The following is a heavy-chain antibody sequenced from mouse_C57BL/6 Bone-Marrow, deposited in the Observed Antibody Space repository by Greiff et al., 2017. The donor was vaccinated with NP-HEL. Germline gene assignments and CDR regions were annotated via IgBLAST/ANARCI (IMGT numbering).Heavy chain of an antibody. CDR3: ARKSPYYDYEGY. CDR2: INPNNGGT. Sequence: EVQLQQSGPELVKPGASVKISCKASGYTFTDYYMNWVKQSHGKSLEWIGDINPNNGGTSYNQKFKGKATLTVDKSSSTAYMELRSLTSEDSAVYYCARKSPYYDYEGYWGQGTTLTVSS. J-gene: IGHJ2*01. CDR1: GYTFTDYY. D-gene: IGHD2-4*01. V-gene: IGHV1-26*01.